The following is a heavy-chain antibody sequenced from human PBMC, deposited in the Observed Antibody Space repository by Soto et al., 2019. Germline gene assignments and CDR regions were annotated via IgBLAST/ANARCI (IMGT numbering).Heavy chain of an antibody. J-gene: IGHJ5*02. CDR1: GGSISSGGYS. V-gene: IGHV4-30-2*01. D-gene: IGHD2-15*01. Sequence: SETLSLTCAVSGGSISSGGYSWSRIRQPPGKGLEWIGYIYHSGSTYYNPSLKSRVTISVDRSKNQFSLKLSSVTAADTAVYYCARGVSDIVVVVAASYNWFDPWGQGTLVTVSS. CDR2: IYHSGST. CDR3: ARGVSDIVVVVAASYNWFDP.